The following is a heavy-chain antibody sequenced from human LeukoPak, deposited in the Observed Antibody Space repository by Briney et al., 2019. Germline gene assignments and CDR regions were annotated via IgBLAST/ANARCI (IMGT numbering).Heavy chain of an antibody. CDR3: AHRKNYYDSSVFDN. J-gene: IGHJ4*02. CDR2: IYWDDDR. V-gene: IGHV2-5*02. D-gene: IGHD3-22*01. CDR1: GFSLNTRGVG. Sequence: KESGPTLVNPTQTLTLTCTFSGFSLNTRGVGVGWIRQPPGRALERLALIYWDDDRRYSPALKSRLTITKDTSKNQVVLTITNMDPVDTATYFCAHRKNYYDSSVFDNWGQGTLVTVSS.